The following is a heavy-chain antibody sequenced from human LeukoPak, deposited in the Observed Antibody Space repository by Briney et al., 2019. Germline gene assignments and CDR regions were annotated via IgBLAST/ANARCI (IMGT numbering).Heavy chain of an antibody. CDR3: ARDQLDTARYFDY. V-gene: IGHV1-2*02. D-gene: IGHD5-18*01. CDR1: GYTFTGYY. Sequence: ASVKVSCKASGYTFTGYYMHWVRQAPGQGLEWMGWINPNRGGTNYAQKFQGRVTMTRDTSISTAYMELSRLRSDDTAVYYCARDQLDTARYFDYWGQGTLVTVSS. CDR2: INPNRGGT. J-gene: IGHJ4*02.